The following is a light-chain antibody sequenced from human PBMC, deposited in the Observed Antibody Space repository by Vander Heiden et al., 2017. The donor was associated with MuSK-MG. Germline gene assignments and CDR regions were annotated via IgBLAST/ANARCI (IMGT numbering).Light chain of an antibody. CDR2: GAS. CDR3: QQYGTSRWT. CDR1: RTIGSNY. V-gene: IGKV3-20*01. Sequence: EIVLTESPGSLSLSPGERVTLSCRASRTIGSNYVAWYQQKPGQAPRLLIYGASSRSTGIPDRFSGSGSGTEFILTISRLEPEDSEVFYCQQYGTSRWTFGQGTKVEV. J-gene: IGKJ1*01.